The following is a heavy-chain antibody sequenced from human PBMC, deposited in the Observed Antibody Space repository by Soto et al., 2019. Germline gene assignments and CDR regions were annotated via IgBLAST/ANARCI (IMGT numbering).Heavy chain of an antibody. J-gene: IGHJ4*02. CDR3: ASSYGSGYRAFDY. Sequence: QVQLVQSGAEVKKPGSSVRVSCKASGDTFTFYSINWVRQAPGLGLEWMGRINPIISMSNYAQRFQGRVTMTAHKSTSTAYMELTSLRSEDTAMYYCASSYGSGYRAFDYWGQGALVTVSS. CDR2: INPIISMS. D-gene: IGHD3-10*01. V-gene: IGHV1-69*02. CDR1: GDTFTFYS.